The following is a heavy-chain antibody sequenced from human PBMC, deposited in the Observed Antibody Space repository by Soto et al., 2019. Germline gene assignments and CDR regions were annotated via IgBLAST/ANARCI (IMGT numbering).Heavy chain of an antibody. J-gene: IGHJ6*02. D-gene: IGHD3-10*02. Sequence: ASVKVSCKASGYTFTSYAMHWVRQAPGQRLEWMGWINAGNGNTKYSQKFQGRVTITRDTSASTAYMELSSLRSEDTAVYYCARGPGAVGGGIMFDGLHHHAMDAWGQGTTVTVSS. CDR1: GYTFTSYA. CDR3: ARGPGAVGGGIMFDGLHHHAMDA. V-gene: IGHV1-3*01. CDR2: INAGNGNT.